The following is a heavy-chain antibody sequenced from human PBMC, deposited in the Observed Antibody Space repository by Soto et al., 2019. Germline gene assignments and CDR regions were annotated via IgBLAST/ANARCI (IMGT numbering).Heavy chain of an antibody. CDR2: VSYDGRVQ. V-gene: IGHV3-30*18. D-gene: IGHD6-19*01. CDR1: GFTFNNYG. J-gene: IGHJ2*01. Sequence: QVQLVESGGGVVQPGGSLRLSCAASGFTFNNYGMHWVRQAPGEGLEWVAVVSYDGRVQYYADSAKGRFTISRDNSKNNMDLQMKSLRDDDTAVYYCAKEISPKAGKWYFDLWGRGTLVTVSS. CDR3: AKEISPKAGKWYFDL.